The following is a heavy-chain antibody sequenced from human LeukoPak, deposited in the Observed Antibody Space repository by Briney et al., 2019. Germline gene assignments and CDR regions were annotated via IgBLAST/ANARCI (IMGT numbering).Heavy chain of an antibody. CDR2: IYYSGST. V-gene: IGHV4-39*07. CDR3: ARYCSGGSCYVGLDY. Sequence: SETLSLTCTVSGGSISSSSYYWGWIRQPPGKGLGWIGSIYYSGSTYYNPSLKSRVTISVDTSKNQFSLKLSSVTAADTAVYYCARYCSGGSCYVGLDYWGQGTLVTVSS. D-gene: IGHD2-15*01. J-gene: IGHJ4*02. CDR1: GGSISSSSYY.